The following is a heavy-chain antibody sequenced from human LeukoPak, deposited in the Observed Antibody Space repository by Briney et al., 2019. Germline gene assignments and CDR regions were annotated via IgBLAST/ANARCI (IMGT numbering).Heavy chain of an antibody. CDR2: ISGSGGST. J-gene: IGHJ4*02. V-gene: IGHV3-23*01. D-gene: IGHD3-3*01. CDR3: TKDSDYNFWSAYPEH. CDR1: GFTFSSYA. Sequence: GGSLRLSCAGSGFTFSSYAMSWVRQAPGKGLEWVSDISGSGGSTYYSDSVKGRFTISRDNSKNTLYLQMNSLRAEDTAVYYCTKDSDYNFWSAYPEHWGQGTLVTVSS.